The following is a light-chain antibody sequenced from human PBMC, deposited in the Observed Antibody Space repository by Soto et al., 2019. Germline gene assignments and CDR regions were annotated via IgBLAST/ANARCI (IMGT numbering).Light chain of an antibody. CDR2: GTF. J-gene: IGKJ3*01. CDR3: QQLNHDPSLT. CDR1: QDIKTY. Sequence: IQLTQSPSSLSASVGDRVSITCRASQDIKTYLAWYQQKQGKAPKLLISGTFTLQSGVPSRFNGSGSGTDFTHTIRRLQPEDFASYNGQQLNHDPSLTVRPGTKVD. V-gene: IGKV1-9*01.